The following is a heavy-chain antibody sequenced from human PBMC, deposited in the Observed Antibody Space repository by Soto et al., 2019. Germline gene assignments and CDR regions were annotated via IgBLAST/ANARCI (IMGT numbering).Heavy chain of an antibody. CDR1: GFTFSSYA. Sequence: PGGSLKLSCGATGFTFSSYAMSWVRQAPGKGLECVSSINGGGDNTYYAESVKGRFTISRDNSKNTLYLQMNSLRAEDTAVYYCARDYYKYYDSSGYYRSPAYWGQGTLVTVSS. CDR2: INGGGDNT. V-gene: IGHV3-23*01. D-gene: IGHD3-22*01. CDR3: ARDYYKYYDSSGYYRSPAY. J-gene: IGHJ4*02.